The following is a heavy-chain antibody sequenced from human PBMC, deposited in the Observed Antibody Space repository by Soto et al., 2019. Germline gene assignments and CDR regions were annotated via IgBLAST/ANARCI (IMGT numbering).Heavy chain of an antibody. J-gene: IGHJ6*02. CDR1: GGSISSSSYY. Sequence: SETLSLTCTVSGGSISSSSYYWGWISQPPGKGREWIGSIYYSGSTYYNPSLKSRVTISVDTSKNQSSLKLSSVTAADMAVYYCARHGGMDVWGQGTTVTVSS. CDR2: IYYSGST. CDR3: ARHGGMDV. V-gene: IGHV4-39*01.